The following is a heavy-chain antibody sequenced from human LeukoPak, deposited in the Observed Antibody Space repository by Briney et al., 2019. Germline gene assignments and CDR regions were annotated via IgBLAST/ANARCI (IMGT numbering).Heavy chain of an antibody. CDR2: ISYDGSNK. Sequence: GGSLRLSCAASGFTFSSYAMSWVRQAPGKGLEWVAVISYDGSNKYYADSVKGRFTISRDNSKNTLYLQMNSLRAEDTAVYYCARDGTVTTTDAPMDVWGQGTTVTVSS. J-gene: IGHJ6*02. V-gene: IGHV3-30-3*01. D-gene: IGHD4-11*01. CDR1: GFTFSSYA. CDR3: ARDGTVTTTDAPMDV.